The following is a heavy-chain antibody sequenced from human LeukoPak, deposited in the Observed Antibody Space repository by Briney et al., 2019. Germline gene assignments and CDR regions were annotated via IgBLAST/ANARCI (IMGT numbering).Heavy chain of an antibody. CDR2: INPSGAST. CDR1: GYTFTSYY. J-gene: IGHJ4*02. Sequence: GASVKVSCKASGYTFTSYYMHCVRQAPGQGLEWMGIINPSGASTSYAQKFQGRVTMTRDMSTSTVYMELSSLRSEDTAVYYCAREWGLNGIDYWGQGTLVTVSS. CDR3: AREWGLNGIDY. D-gene: IGHD2-21*01. V-gene: IGHV1-46*01.